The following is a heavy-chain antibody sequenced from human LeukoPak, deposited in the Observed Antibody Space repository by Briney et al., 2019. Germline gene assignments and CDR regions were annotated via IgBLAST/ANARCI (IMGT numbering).Heavy chain of an antibody. CDR1: GGSISNY. Sequence: KSSETLSLTCTVSGGSISNYWSWIRQPPGKGLEWIGYIYYSGSTNYNPSLKSRVTISVDTSKNQFSLRLSSVTAADTAMYYCARYCSGGSCFETFDIWGQGTMVTVSS. CDR2: IYYSGST. CDR3: ARYCSGGSCFETFDI. J-gene: IGHJ3*02. D-gene: IGHD2-15*01. V-gene: IGHV4-59*01.